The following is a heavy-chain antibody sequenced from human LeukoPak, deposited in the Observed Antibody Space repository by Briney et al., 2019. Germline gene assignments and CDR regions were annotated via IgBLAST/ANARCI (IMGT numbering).Heavy chain of an antibody. Sequence: SETLSLTCAVYGGSFSGYYWSWIRQPPGKGLEWIGEINHSGSTNYNPSLKSRVTISVDTSKNQFSLKLSSVTAADMAVYYCARGDFWSGYCQLDYWGQGTLVTVSS. CDR1: GGSFSGYY. D-gene: IGHD3-3*01. J-gene: IGHJ4*02. CDR2: INHSGST. V-gene: IGHV4-34*01. CDR3: ARGDFWSGYCQLDY.